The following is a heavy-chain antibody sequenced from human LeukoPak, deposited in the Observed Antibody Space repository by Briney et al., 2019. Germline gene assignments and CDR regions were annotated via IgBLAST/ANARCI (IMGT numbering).Heavy chain of an antibody. CDR3: GRSGRYRPSDL. D-gene: IGHD1-26*01. V-gene: IGHV3-72*01. CDR1: GFILSDHY. CDR2: TRNKANSYTT. Sequence: GGSLRLSCAASGFILSDHYIDWVRQAPGKGLEWVGRTRNKANSYTTEYAASVKGRFTISRDDPKNLLYLQMISLKSEDTAVYYCGRSGRYRPSDLWGQGTLVTVSS. J-gene: IGHJ5*02.